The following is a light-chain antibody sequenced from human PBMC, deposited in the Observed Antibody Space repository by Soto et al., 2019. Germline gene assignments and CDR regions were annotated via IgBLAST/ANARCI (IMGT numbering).Light chain of an antibody. CDR2: GNS. V-gene: IGLV1-40*01. Sequence: QSVLTQLPAVSVAAWQGVWICCTGSSSNIGAGYDVHWYQQLPGTAPKLLIYGNSNRPSGVPDRFSGSKSGTSASLAITGLQAEDEADYYGQSYQSSLCGSNFGTGTKLTVL. J-gene: IGLJ1*01. CDR1: SSNIGAGYD. CDR3: QSYQSSLCGSN.